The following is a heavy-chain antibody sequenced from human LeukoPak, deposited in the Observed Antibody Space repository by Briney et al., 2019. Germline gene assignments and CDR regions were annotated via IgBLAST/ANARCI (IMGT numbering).Heavy chain of an antibody. CDR2: ISGSGGST. V-gene: IGHV3-23*01. J-gene: IGHJ3*02. CDR3: ARGRVVAPDVFDI. D-gene: IGHD2-15*01. CDR1: GFTFSSYA. Sequence: PGGSLRLSCAASGFTFSSYAMSWVRQAPGKGLEWVSAISGSGGSTYYADSVKGRFTISRDNSKNTLYLQMNSLRAEDTAVYYCARGRVVAPDVFDIWGQGTMATVSS.